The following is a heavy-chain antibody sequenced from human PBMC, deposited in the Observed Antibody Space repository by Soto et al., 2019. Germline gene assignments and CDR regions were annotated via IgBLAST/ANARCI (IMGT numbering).Heavy chain of an antibody. J-gene: IGHJ4*02. CDR2: INQDGSRI. Sequence: EVQLVESGGGLVQSGGSLRLSCVVSGFTFSRYWMHWVRQAPGKGLVWVSRINQDGSRIDYVDSVKGRFTISRDNAQNTLYLQMNGLTAEDTAIYYCAIYLRGREDYWGQGTLVTVSS. D-gene: IGHD1-26*01. V-gene: IGHV3-74*01. CDR3: AIYLRGREDY. CDR1: GFTFSRYW.